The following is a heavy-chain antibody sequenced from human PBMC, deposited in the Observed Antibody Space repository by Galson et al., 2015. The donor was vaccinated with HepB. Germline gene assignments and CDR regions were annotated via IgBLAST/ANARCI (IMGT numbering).Heavy chain of an antibody. J-gene: IGHJ5*02. CDR2: IVVGSGNT. CDR3: AAFFGELPIHNWFDP. V-gene: IGHV1-58*01. CDR1: GFTFTSSA. Sequence: SVKVSCKASGFTFTSSAVQWVRQARGQRLEWIGWIVVGSGNTNYAQKFQERVTITRDMSTSTAYMELSSLRSEDTAVYYCAAFFGELPIHNWFDPWGQGTLVTVSS. D-gene: IGHD3-10*01.